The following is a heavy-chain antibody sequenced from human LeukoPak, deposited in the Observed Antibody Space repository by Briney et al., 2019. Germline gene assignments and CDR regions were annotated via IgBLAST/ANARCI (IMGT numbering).Heavy chain of an antibody. CDR1: GFTFDDYA. CDR3: AKDIRDCSGGSCYGRVFDY. J-gene: IGHJ4*02. Sequence: SLRLSCAASGFTFDDYAMHWVRQAPGKGLEWVSGTSWNSGSIGYADSVKGRFTISRDNAKNSLYLQMNSLRAEDTALYYCAKDIRDCSGGSCYGRVFDYWGQGTLVTVSS. CDR2: TSWNSGSI. V-gene: IGHV3-9*01. D-gene: IGHD2-15*01.